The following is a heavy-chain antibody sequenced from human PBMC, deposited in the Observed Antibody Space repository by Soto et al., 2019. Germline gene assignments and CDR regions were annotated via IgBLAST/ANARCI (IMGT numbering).Heavy chain of an antibody. CDR1: GFTFSSYS. D-gene: IGHD2-15*01. V-gene: IGHV3-48*01. Sequence: EVQLVESGGGLVQPGGSLRLSCAASGFTFSSYSMNWVRQAPGKGLEWVSYISSSSSTIYYADSVKGRFTISRDNAKNSLYLQMNSLRAEDTAVYYCARGLNSLVVVVAATPLSYWGQGTLVTVSS. CDR2: ISSSSSTI. J-gene: IGHJ4*02. CDR3: ARGLNSLVVVVAATPLSY.